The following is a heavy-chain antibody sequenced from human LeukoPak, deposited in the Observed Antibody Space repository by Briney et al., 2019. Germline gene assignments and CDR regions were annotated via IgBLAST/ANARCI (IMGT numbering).Heavy chain of an antibody. CDR3: ARDMSRGYYYYYMDV. CDR1: GYTFTGYY. J-gene: IGHJ6*03. V-gene: IGHV1-2*02. CDR2: INPNSGGT. D-gene: IGHD3-10*01. Sequence: ASVKVSCKASGYTFTGYYMHWVRQAPGQGLEWMGWINPNSGGTNYAQKFQGRVTMTRDTSISTAYMELSRLRSDDTAVYSCARDMSRGYYYYYMDVWGKGTTVTISS.